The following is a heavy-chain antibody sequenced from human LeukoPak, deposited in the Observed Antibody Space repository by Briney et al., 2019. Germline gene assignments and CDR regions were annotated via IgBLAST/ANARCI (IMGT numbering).Heavy chain of an antibody. CDR2: IYPGDSDT. D-gene: IGHD3-22*01. V-gene: IGHV5-51*01. Sequence: GESLKISCKGSGYSFTSYWIGWVRPMPGKGLEWMGIIYPGDSDTRYSPSFQGQVTMSADQTITTAYLQWNSLKASDTAMYFCARTIAFYYDSSSYMDFWGQGTLVTVSS. CDR3: ARTIAFYYDSSSYMDF. J-gene: IGHJ4*02. CDR1: GYSFTSYW.